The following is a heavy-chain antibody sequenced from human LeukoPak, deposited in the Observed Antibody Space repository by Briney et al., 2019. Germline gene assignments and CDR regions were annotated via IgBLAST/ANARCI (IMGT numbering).Heavy chain of an antibody. CDR3: ARQGVLWFGESHARTYYYYYYMDV. D-gene: IGHD3-10*01. CDR2: IYYSGST. V-gene: IGHV4-59*01. J-gene: IGHJ6*03. Sequence: PSETLSLTCTVSGGSISSYYWSWIRQPPGKGLEWIGYIYYSGSTNYNPSLKSRVTISVDTSKNQFSLKLSSVTAADTAVYYCARQGVLWFGESHARTYYYYYYMDVWGKGTTVTISS. CDR1: GGSISSYY.